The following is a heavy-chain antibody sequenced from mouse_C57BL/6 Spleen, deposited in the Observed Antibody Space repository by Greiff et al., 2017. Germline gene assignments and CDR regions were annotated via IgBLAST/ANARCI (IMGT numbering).Heavy chain of an antibody. CDR2: INPSTGGT. V-gene: IGHV1-42*01. J-gene: IGHJ3*01. CDR3: AIYGNYVGFAY. D-gene: IGHD2-1*01. CDR1: GYSFTGYY. Sequence: LVESGPELVKPGASVKISCKASGYSFTGYYMNWVKQSPEKSLEWIGEINPSTGGTTYNQKFKAKATLTVDKSSSTAYMQLKSLTSEDSAVYYCAIYGNYVGFAYWGQGTLVTVSA.